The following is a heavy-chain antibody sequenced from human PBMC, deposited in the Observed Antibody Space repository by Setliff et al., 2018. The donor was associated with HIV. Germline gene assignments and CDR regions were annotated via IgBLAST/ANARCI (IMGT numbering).Heavy chain of an antibody. CDR3: ARITMVRGVYYGMDV. J-gene: IGHJ6*02. CDR1: DDSISSNY. V-gene: IGHV4-4*07. CDR2: IYTGGRT. Sequence: SETLSLTCTVSDDSISSNYWSWIRQSAGKGLEWVGRIYTGGRTNYNPSLKSRVTISVDTSKNQFSLKLSSVTAADTAVYYCARITMVRGVYYGMDVWGQGTTVTVSS. D-gene: IGHD3-10*01.